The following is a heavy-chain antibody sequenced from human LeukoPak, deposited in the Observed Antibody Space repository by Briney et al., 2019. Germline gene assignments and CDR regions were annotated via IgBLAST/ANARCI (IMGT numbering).Heavy chain of an antibody. CDR1: GFTFSSYA. J-gene: IGHJ3*02. CDR2: ISGSGRTT. Sequence: GGSLRLSCAASGFTFSSYAVTWVRQAPGKGLEWVSIISGSGRTTFYADSVKGRFTISRDNSKNTVYLQMNSLRAEDTAVYYCAKGERNLPGNDAFDIWGQGTMVTVSS. V-gene: IGHV3-23*01. CDR3: AKGERNLPGNDAFDI. D-gene: IGHD1-1*01.